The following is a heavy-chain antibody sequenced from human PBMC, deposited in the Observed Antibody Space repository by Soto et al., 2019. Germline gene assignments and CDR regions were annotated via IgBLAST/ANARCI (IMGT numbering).Heavy chain of an antibody. CDR3: AKDPNVVVVPAATGGMDV. J-gene: IGHJ6*02. Sequence: QVQLVQSGAEVKKPGASVKVSCKASGYTFTDYYMHWVRQAPGRGLEWMGWINPKSGGTKYAQKFQGRVTMTRVTSISTAYMELSSLRSDDTALYYCAKDPNVVVVPAATGGMDVWGQGTTVTVSS. CDR1: GYTFTDYY. CDR2: INPKSGGT. D-gene: IGHD2-2*01. V-gene: IGHV1-2*02.